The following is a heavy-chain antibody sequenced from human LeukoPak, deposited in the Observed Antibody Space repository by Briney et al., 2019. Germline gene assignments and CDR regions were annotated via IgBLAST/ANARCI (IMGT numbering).Heavy chain of an antibody. CDR2: IIPILGIA. V-gene: IGHV1-69*04. J-gene: IGHJ5*02. CDR1: GYTFTGYY. Sequence: ASVKVSCKASGYTFTGYYIHWVRQAPGQGLEWMGRIIPILGIANYEQKFQGRVTITADKSTSTAYMELSSLRSEDTAVYYCARVQEYCTNGVCYPPWGQGTLVTVSS. D-gene: IGHD2-8*01. CDR3: ARVQEYCTNGVCYPP.